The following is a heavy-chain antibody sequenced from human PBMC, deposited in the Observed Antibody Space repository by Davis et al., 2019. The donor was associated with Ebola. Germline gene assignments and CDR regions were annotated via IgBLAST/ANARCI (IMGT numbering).Heavy chain of an antibody. Sequence: ASVKVSCKASGYTFTSYAMHWVRQAPGQRLEWMGWINAGNGNTKYSQKFQGRVTITRDTSASTAYMELSSLGSEDTAVYYCARELVSEKYSYGYYYYYGMDVWGQGTTVTVSS. CDR1: GYTFTSYA. CDR2: INAGNGNT. D-gene: IGHD5-18*01. V-gene: IGHV1-3*01. J-gene: IGHJ6*02. CDR3: ARELVSEKYSYGYYYYYGMDV.